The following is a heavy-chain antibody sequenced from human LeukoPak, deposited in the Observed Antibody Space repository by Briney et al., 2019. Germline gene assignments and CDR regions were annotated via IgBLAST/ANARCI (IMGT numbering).Heavy chain of an antibody. CDR1: GFTFSSYA. D-gene: IGHD1-26*01. J-gene: IGHJ6*02. Sequence: PGGSLRLSCAAPGFTFSSYAMHWVRQAPGKGLEWVAVISYDGSNKYYADSVKGRSTISRDNSKNTLRLQMNSLRAEDTAVYYCARDGYSTYGMDVWGQGTTVTVSS. CDR3: ARDGYSTYGMDV. V-gene: IGHV3-30-3*01. CDR2: ISYDGSNK.